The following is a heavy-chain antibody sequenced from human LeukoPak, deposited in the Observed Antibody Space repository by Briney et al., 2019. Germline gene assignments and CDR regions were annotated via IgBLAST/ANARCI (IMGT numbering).Heavy chain of an antibody. D-gene: IGHD6-19*01. Sequence: GSLRLSCAASGFTFSSYSMNWVRQAPGKGLEWVSSISSSSGYIYYAGSVKGRFTISRDNAKNSLYLQMNSLRAEDTAVYYCAREGGDCSGLQADYYYMDVWGKGTTVTVSS. CDR3: AREGGDCSGLQADYYYMDV. J-gene: IGHJ6*03. CDR2: ISSSSGYI. V-gene: IGHV3-21*01. CDR1: GFTFSSYS.